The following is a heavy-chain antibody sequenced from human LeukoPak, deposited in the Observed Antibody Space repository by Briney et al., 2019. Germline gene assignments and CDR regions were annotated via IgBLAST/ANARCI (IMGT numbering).Heavy chain of an antibody. CDR2: IYSGGST. D-gene: IGHD3-3*01. V-gene: IGHV3-66*01. CDR1: GFTVSSNY. CDR3: AKDALSYYDFWSGYYVDY. J-gene: IGHJ4*02. Sequence: QSGGSLRLSCAASGFTVSSNYMSWVRQAPGKGLEWVSVIYSGGSTYYADSVKGRFTISRDNSKNTLYLQMNSLRAEDTAVYYCAKDALSYYDFWSGYYVDYWGQGTLVTVSS.